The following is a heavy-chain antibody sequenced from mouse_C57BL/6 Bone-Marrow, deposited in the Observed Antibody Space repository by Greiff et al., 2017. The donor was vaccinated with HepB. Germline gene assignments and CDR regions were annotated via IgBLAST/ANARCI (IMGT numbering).Heavy chain of an antibody. V-gene: IGHV1-5*01. CDR3: TRGDYSNPYYYAMDY. Sequence: VHVKQSGTVLARPGASVKMSCKTSGYTFTSYWMHWVKQRPGQGLEWIGAIYPGNSDTSYNQKFKGKAKLTAVTSASTAYMELSSLTNEDSAVYYCTRGDYSNPYYYAMDYWGQGTSVTVSS. D-gene: IGHD2-5*01. J-gene: IGHJ4*01. CDR2: IYPGNSDT. CDR1: GYTFTSYW.